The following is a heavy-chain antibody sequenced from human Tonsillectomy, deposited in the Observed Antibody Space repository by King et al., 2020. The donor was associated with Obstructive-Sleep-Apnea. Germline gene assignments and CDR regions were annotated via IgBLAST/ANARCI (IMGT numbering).Heavy chain of an antibody. V-gene: IGHV4-39*07. CDR2: IYSTGIT. D-gene: IGHD1-26*01. J-gene: IGHJ6*02. CDR3: ARNIEGATRYYYGMDV. CDR1: GGSISSSSYF. Sequence: QLQESGPGLVKPSETLSLTCAVSGGSISSSSYFWGWIRQPPGKGLGWVGSIYSTGITYYTLSLKGRVAISIDTSKNQFSLKLSSVTAADTAIYYCARNIEGATRYYYGMDVWGQGTTVTVSS.